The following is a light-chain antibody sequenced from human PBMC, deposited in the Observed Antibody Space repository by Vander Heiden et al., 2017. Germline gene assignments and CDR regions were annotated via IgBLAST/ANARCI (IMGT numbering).Light chain of an antibody. CDR3: QQNYSTPLT. Sequence: DVQVTRSPSSLSASVGDRVTITCRASQGISSYLNWYQQKPGKAPKLLIYDASNLQSGVPSRFSGSGSGTDFTLTISSLQPEDIATYYCQQNYSTPLTFGGGTKVEIK. CDR1: QGISSY. J-gene: IGKJ4*01. V-gene: IGKV1-39*01. CDR2: DAS.